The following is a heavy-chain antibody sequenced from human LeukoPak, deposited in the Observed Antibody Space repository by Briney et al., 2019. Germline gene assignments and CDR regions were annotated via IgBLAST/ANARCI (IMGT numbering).Heavy chain of an antibody. CDR3: ARGFVGATHFDY. Sequence: SETLSLTCTVSGGSIRSYYRSWIRQPPGKGLEWIGYIYYSGSTNYNPSLKSRVTISVDMSKNQFSVKLSSVTAADTAVYYCARGFVGATHFDYWGQGTLVTVSS. D-gene: IGHD1-26*01. CDR1: GGSIRSYY. J-gene: IGHJ4*02. V-gene: IGHV4-59*01. CDR2: IYYSGST.